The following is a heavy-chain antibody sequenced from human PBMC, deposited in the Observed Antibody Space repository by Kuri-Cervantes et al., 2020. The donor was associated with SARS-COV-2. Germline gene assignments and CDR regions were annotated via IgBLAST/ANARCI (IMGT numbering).Heavy chain of an antibody. Sequence: ASVKVSCKASGHSFTGYYMHWVRQAPGQGLEWMGWIHPDSGGTNYAQKFQGRVTMTRDTSIDTAYLELSSLRSEDTAVYYCARGYSSSSASNFDYWGQGTLVTVSS. CDR1: GHSFTGYY. J-gene: IGHJ4*02. V-gene: IGHV1-2*02. CDR2: IHPDSGGT. CDR3: ARGYSSSSASNFDY. D-gene: IGHD6-6*01.